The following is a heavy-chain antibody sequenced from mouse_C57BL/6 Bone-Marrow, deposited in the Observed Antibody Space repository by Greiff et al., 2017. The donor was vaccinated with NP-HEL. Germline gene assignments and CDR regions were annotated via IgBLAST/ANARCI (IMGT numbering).Heavy chain of an antibody. J-gene: IGHJ4*01. Sequence: EVQGVESGGGLVKPGGSLKLSCAASGFTFSDYGMHWVRQAPEQGLEWVAYISSCSSTIYYADTVKGRFTISRDNAKNTMFLQMTSLRSEDTAMYYCARRYRGLYYYAMDYWGQGTSVTVSS. CDR3: ARRYRGLYYYAMDY. V-gene: IGHV5-17*01. CDR1: GFTFSDYG. D-gene: IGHD2-12*01. CDR2: ISSCSSTI.